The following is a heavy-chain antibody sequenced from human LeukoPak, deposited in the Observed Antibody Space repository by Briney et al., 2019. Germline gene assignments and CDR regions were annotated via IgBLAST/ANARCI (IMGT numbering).Heavy chain of an antibody. CDR2: INIGGTNT. CDR1: GFAFSSQA. V-gene: IGHV3-48*04. Sequence: PGGSLRLSCAASGFAFSSQAMTWVRQAPGKGLEWLSYINIGGTNTHYADSVKGRFTISRDNAKKSLYLEMNNLIAEDTAVYYCATDGAGFDTWGQGVLVTVSS. CDR3: ATDGAGFDT. J-gene: IGHJ5*02.